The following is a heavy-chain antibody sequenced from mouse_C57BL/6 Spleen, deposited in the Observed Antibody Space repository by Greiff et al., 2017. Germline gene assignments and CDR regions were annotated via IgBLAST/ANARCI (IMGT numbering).Heavy chain of an antibody. D-gene: IGHD2-3*01. CDR3: AREGGYYDYYAMDY. V-gene: IGHV1-80*01. CDR1: GYAFSSYW. Sequence: VQLQQSGAELVKPGASVKISCKASGYAFSSYWMNWVQQRPGKGLEWIGQIYPGDGDTNYNGKLKGKATLTADKSSSTAYMQLSSLTSEDSAAYFCAREGGYYDYYAMDYWGQGTSVTVSS. J-gene: IGHJ4*01. CDR2: IYPGDGDT.